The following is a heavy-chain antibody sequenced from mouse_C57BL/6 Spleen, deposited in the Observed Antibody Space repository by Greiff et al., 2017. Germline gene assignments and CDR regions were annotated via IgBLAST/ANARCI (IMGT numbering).Heavy chain of an antibody. J-gene: IGHJ3*01. CDR2: IYPGDGDT. CDR3: ARGGYYGSFEGFAY. D-gene: IGHD1-1*01. Sequence: VQLQQSGAELVKPGASVKISCKASGYAFSSYWMNWVKQRPGKGLEWIGQIYPGDGDTNYNGKFKGKATLTADKSSSTAYMQLSSLTSEDSAVYFCARGGYYGSFEGFAYWGQGTLVTVSA. V-gene: IGHV1-80*01. CDR1: GYAFSSYW.